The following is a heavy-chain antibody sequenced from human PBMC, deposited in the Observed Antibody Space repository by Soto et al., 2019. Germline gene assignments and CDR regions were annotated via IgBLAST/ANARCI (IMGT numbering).Heavy chain of an antibody. CDR2: IYHSGTT. CDR3: ATVIPATRYFAY. V-gene: IGHV4-30-2*01. Sequence: SETLSLTCTVSSGSIDIEDYSWSWVRQPPGKGLEWIGYIYHSGTTYYNPSLTSRVTISVDGSNNQFSLKLTSMTAADTAVYYCATVIPATRYFAYWGQGILVTVSS. CDR1: SGSIDIEDYS. J-gene: IGHJ4*02. D-gene: IGHD2-15*01.